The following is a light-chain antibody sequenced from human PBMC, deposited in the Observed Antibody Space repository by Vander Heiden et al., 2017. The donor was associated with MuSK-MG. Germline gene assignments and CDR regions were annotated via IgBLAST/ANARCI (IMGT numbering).Light chain of an antibody. J-gene: IGLJ3*02. CDR1: SSNIGSNN. CDR3: AAWDDSLNAWV. Sequence: SVLPQPPSRSGPPGRRVPLSCAGSSSNIGSNNVNGYQQVPGTAPKLLIYGNALRPSGVPARFSGSKSGTSASLAISGLQSEDEADYFCAAWDDSLNAWVFGGGTKLTVL. CDR2: GNA. V-gene: IGLV1-44*01.